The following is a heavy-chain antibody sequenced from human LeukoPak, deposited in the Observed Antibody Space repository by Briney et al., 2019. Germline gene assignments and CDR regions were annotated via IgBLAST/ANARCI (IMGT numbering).Heavy chain of an antibody. CDR1: GGTFSSYT. J-gene: IGHJ4*02. V-gene: IGHV1-69*16. CDR3: ARDLDYYDSSGYYSTFDY. Sequence: SVKVSCKASGGTFSSYTISWVRQAPGQGLEWMGRIIPILGIANYAQKFQGRVTITTDESTSTAYMELSSLRSEDTAVYYCARDLDYYDSSGYYSTFDYWGQGTLVTVSS. CDR2: IIPILGIA. D-gene: IGHD3-22*01.